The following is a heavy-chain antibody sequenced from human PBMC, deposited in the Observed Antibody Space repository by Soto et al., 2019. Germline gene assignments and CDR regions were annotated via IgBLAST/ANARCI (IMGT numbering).Heavy chain of an antibody. V-gene: IGHV1-24*01. CDR1: GYTLTELS. CDR3: ATDPYDSSGCNDAFAI. Sequence: QVQLGQSGAEVKKPGASVKVSCKVSGYTLTELSMHWVRQAPGKGLEWMGGFDPEDGETIYAQRIQGRVTMTEETSTDTAYLELRSLRSEDTAVYYCATDPYDSSGCNDAFAIWGQGTMVTVSS. CDR2: FDPEDGET. D-gene: IGHD3-22*01. J-gene: IGHJ3*02.